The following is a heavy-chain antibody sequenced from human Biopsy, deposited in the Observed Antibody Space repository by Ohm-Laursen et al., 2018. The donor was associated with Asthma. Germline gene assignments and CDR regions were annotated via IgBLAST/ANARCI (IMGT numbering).Heavy chain of an antibody. CDR1: GYSLTDLS. D-gene: IGHD4-17*01. J-gene: IGHJ4*02. CDR3: ASDFPKDYVRYNFQF. V-gene: IGHV1-24*01. CDR2: HDHEEGGT. Sequence: ASVKVSCKISGYSLTDLSMHWVRQAPGQGLEWVGGHDHEEGGTVYARRFQGRVTMTEDTSTDTAYMELSSLSSDDTAVYYCASDFPKDYVRYNFQFWGQGTLVTVSS.